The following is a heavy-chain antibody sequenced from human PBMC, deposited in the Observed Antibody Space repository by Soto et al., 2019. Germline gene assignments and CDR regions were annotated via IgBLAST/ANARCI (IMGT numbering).Heavy chain of an antibody. CDR3: AKDQGIAARPEYFQH. CDR1: GFTFSSYA. J-gene: IGHJ1*01. D-gene: IGHD6-6*01. CDR2: ISGSGGST. V-gene: IGHV3-23*01. Sequence: GVSLRLSCAASGFTFSSYAMSWVHQAPGKGLEWVSAISGSGGSTYYADSVKGRFTISRDNSKNTLYLQMNSLRAEDTAVYYCAKDQGIAARPEYFQHWGQGTLVTVSS.